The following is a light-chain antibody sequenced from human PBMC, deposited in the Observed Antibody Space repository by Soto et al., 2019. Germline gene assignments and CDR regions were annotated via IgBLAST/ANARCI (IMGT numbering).Light chain of an antibody. J-gene: IGLJ1*01. CDR2: EVS. V-gene: IGLV2-18*01. CDR1: SSDVGDYNH. Sequence: QSVLTQPPSVSGSPGQSVTISCTGTSSDVGDYNHVSWYQQSPGTVPKLIIYEVSSRPSGVPDRFSGSKSGNTASLTISGLQAEDEADYYCNLYTRSNTYVFGTGPKVNVL. CDR3: NLYTRSNTYV.